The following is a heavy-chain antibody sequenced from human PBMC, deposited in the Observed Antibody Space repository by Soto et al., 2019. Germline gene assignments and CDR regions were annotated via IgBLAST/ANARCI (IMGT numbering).Heavy chain of an antibody. CDR3: ARDRPQVIWDM. CDR1: GFTFSSYA. J-gene: IGHJ3*02. V-gene: IGHV3-30-3*01. Sequence: GGSLRLSCAASGFTFSSYAMNWVRQAPGKGLEWVAVISYDGSNKYYADSVKGRFTISRDNSKNTLYLQMNSLRAEDTAVYYCARDRPQVIWDMWGQGTMVTVSS. D-gene: IGHD6-6*01. CDR2: ISYDGSNK.